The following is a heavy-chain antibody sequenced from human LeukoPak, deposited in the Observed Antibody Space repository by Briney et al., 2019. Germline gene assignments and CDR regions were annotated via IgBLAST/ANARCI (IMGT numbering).Heavy chain of an antibody. CDR3: AKDYGTATYYYYYYGMDV. Sequence: GGSLRLSCAASGVTFSNHAMSWIRQAPGKGLEWVSGITGSGGSTYHAESVKGRFTISRDNSKNTLYLQMNSLRAEDTAVYYCAKDYGTATYYYYYYGMDVWGQGTTVTVSS. CDR1: GVTFSNHA. V-gene: IGHV3-23*01. D-gene: IGHD3-10*01. J-gene: IGHJ6*02. CDR2: ITGSGGST.